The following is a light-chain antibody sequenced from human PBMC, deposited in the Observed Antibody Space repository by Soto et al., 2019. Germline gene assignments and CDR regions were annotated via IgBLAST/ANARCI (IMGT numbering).Light chain of an antibody. CDR3: AAWDDSLSVV. CDR2: RNN. Sequence: QSVLTQPPSASGTPGQRGTISCSGSSSNIGSNYVYWYQQLPGTAPKLLIYRNNQRPSGGPDRFSGSKSGTSASLAISGLRSEDEADYYCAAWDDSLSVVFGGGTKLTVL. V-gene: IGLV1-47*01. CDR1: SSNIGSNY. J-gene: IGLJ2*01.